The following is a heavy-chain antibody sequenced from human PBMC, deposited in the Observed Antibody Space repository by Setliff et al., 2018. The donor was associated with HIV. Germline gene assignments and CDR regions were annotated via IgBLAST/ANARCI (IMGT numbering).Heavy chain of an antibody. J-gene: IGHJ4*02. CDR1: GDSISSYS. CDR2: IYNSAST. V-gene: IGHV4-59*08. CDR3: ARHSPSDY. Sequence: SETLSLTCTVSGDSISSYSWNWIRQSPGGGLEWIGYIYNSASTSYNPSLKSRVTISVDTSKNQFSLKLSSVTAADTAVYYCARHSPSDYWGQGTLVTVSS.